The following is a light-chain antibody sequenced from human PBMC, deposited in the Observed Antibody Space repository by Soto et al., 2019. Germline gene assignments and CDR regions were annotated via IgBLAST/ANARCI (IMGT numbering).Light chain of an antibody. Sequence: QSALTQPASLSGSPGQSITISCTGTSSDIGSYHPVSWYQHQSGKAPKLIIYKVSQWPSGVSDRFSASKSGNTASLTISGLQAEDEADYYCCSYAGSNWGYVFGTGTKLTVL. J-gene: IGLJ1*01. CDR2: KVS. CDR3: CSYAGSNWGYV. CDR1: SSDIGSYHP. V-gene: IGLV2-23*02.